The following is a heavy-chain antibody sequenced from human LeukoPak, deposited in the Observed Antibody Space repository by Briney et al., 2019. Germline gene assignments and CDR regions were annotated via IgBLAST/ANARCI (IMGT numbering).Heavy chain of an antibody. J-gene: IGHJ6*03. Sequence: PGGSLRLSCAASGFTFSSYAMSWVRQAPGKGLEWVSAISGSGGSTYYADSVKGRFTISRDNSKNTLYLQMNSLRAEDTAVYYCAKDPRSGGYYYYYYMDVWGKGTTVTVSS. CDR1: GFTFSSYA. CDR2: ISGSGGST. D-gene: IGHD6-19*01. CDR3: AKDPRSGGYYYYYYMDV. V-gene: IGHV3-23*01.